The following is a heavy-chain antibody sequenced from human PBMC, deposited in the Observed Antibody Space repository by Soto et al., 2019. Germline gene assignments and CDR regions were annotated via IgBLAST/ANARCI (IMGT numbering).Heavy chain of an antibody. D-gene: IGHD2-2*01. Sequence: ASVKVSCKASGYTFTSYDINWVRQATGQGLEWMGWMNPNSGNTGYAQKFQGRVTMTRNTSISTAYMEPSSLRSEDTAVYYCARGQKKPDIVVVPAAPDIWGQGTMVTVSS. CDR3: ARGQKKPDIVVVPAAPDI. CDR1: GYTFTSYD. CDR2: MNPNSGNT. J-gene: IGHJ3*02. V-gene: IGHV1-8*01.